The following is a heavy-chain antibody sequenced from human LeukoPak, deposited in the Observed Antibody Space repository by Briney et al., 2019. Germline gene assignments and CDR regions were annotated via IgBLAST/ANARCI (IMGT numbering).Heavy chain of an antibody. CDR2: ISGSGGST. V-gene: IGHV3-23*01. CDR1: GFTFSSYA. D-gene: IGHD3-22*01. CDR3: AKDQINYYDSSRRGYFDY. Sequence: GGSLRLSCAASGFTFSSYAMSWVRQAPGKGLEWGSAISGSGGSTYYADSVKGRFTTSRDNSKNSLYMQMNSLRAEDTAVYYCAKDQINYYDSSRRGYFDYWGQGTLVTVSS. J-gene: IGHJ4*02.